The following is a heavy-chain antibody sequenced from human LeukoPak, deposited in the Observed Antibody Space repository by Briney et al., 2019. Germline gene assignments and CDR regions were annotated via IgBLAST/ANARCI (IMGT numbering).Heavy chain of an antibody. Sequence: ASVKVSCKASGYTFTGNYMHWVRQAPGQGLEWMGWINSNSGGTNYAQKFQGRVTMTRDTSISTAYMELSRLRSDDTAVYYCAREILYGLVLGNFDYWGQGTLVTVSS. D-gene: IGHD6-19*01. V-gene: IGHV1-2*02. J-gene: IGHJ4*02. CDR1: GYTFTGNY. CDR3: AREILYGLVLGNFDY. CDR2: INSNSGGT.